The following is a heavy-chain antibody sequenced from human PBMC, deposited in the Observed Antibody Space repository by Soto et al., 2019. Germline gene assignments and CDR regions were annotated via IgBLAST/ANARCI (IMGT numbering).Heavy chain of an antibody. V-gene: IGHV3-30-3*01. CDR1: GFTFSTYA. Sequence: LRLSCAASGFTFSTYALHWVRQAPGKGLEWVAVISYDGSNKNYADSVKGRLTISRDNSESTLYLQMNSLRAEDTAIYYCARDSVAYDPYDSFDYWGQGTLVTVSS. J-gene: IGHJ4*02. CDR3: ARDSVAYDPYDSFDY. D-gene: IGHD5-12*01. CDR2: ISYDGSNK.